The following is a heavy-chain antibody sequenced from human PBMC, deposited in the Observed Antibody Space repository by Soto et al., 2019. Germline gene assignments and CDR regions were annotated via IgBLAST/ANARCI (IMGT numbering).Heavy chain of an antibody. J-gene: IGHJ4*02. CDR1: GFTFSSYG. D-gene: IGHD6-19*01. V-gene: IGHV3-30*18. CDR2: ISYDGSNK. CDR3: AKDKGSSDWYADY. Sequence: QVQLVESGGGVVQPGRSLRLSCAASGFTFSSYGMHWVRQAPGKGLEWVAVISYDGSNKYYADSVKGRFTISRDNSKNTLYLKMNSLRAEDTAVYYCAKDKGSSDWYADYWGQGTLVTVSS.